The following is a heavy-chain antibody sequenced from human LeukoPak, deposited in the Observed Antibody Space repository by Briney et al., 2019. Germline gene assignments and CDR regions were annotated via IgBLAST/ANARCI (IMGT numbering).Heavy chain of an antibody. J-gene: IGHJ4*02. CDR1: GFTFSSYW. CDR3: ARVQRSSSGWYEAGLDY. D-gene: IGHD6-19*01. Sequence: GGSLRLSCAASGFTFSSYWMYWVRQAPGKGLVWVSHINSDGSITSYADSVKGRFTISRDNAKNTLYLQMNSLIAEDTAVYYCARVQRSSSGWYEAGLDYWGQGTLVTISS. V-gene: IGHV3-74*01. CDR2: INSDGSIT.